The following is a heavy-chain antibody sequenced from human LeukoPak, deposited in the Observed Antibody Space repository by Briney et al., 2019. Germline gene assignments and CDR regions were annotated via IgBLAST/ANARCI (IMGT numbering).Heavy chain of an antibody. CDR1: GGSTSGGNYY. D-gene: IGHD3-3*01. V-gene: IGHV4-39*02. Sequence: PSETLSLTCIVSGGSTSGGNYYWGWIRRPPGKGLEWIGGISSSGNTYYSPSLKSRITISIDTSKNHFSLKLSSVTAADTAVYYCARLGAGPTYYDFWSGYSSFYFDYWGQGTLVTVSS. CDR3: ARLGAGPTYYDFWSGYSSFYFDY. J-gene: IGHJ4*02. CDR2: ISSSGNT.